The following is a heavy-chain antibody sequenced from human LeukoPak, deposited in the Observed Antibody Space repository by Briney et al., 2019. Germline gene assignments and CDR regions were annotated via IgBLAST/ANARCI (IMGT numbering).Heavy chain of an antibody. J-gene: IGHJ4*02. V-gene: IGHV3-21*01. CDR2: ISSSSRYI. Sequence: GGSLRLSCAASGFTFSSYNMNWVRQAPGKGLEWVSSISSSSRYIYYADPVKGRFTISRDNAKNSLYLQMNSLRAEDTAVYYCARAHITIFGVVTYPFDYWGQGTLVTVSS. CDR3: ARAHITIFGVVTYPFDY. CDR1: GFTFSSYN. D-gene: IGHD3-3*01.